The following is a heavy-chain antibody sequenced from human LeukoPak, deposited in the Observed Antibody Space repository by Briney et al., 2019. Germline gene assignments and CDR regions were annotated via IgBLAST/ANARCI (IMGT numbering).Heavy chain of an antibody. Sequence: GASVKVSCKASGYTFTGYYMHWVRQAPGQGLEWMGRINPNSGGTNYAQKFQGRVTMTRDTSISTAYMELSRLRSDDTAVYYCARAYCSSGSCYSKGGFDPWGQGTLVTVSS. D-gene: IGHD2-15*01. CDR3: ARAYCSSGSCYSKGGFDP. V-gene: IGHV1-2*06. J-gene: IGHJ5*02. CDR1: GYTFTGYY. CDR2: INPNSGGT.